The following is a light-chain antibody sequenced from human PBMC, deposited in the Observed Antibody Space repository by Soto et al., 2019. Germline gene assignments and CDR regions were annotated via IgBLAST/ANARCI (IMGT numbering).Light chain of an antibody. V-gene: IGLV1-40*01. CDR1: SSNIGAGYD. CDR3: QSYDSSLRGFYV. Sequence: QSVLTQPPSVSGAPGQRVTISCTGSSSNIGAGYDVHWYQQLPGSAPKLLIYGSSNRPSGVPDRFSASKSGTSASLAITGLQAEDEADYYCQSYDSSLRGFYVFGTGTKVTVL. J-gene: IGLJ1*01. CDR2: GSS.